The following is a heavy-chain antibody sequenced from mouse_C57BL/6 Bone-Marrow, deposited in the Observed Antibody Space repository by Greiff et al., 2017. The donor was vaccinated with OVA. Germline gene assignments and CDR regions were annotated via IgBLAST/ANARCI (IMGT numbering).Heavy chain of an antibody. CDR1: GYTFTSYW. CDR3: ARRDYYGPWYFDV. D-gene: IGHD1-2*01. CDR2: IDPSDSYT. Sequence: VQLQQPGAELVMPGASVKLSCKASGYTFTSYWMHWVKQRPGQGLEWIGEIDPSDSYTNYNHKFKGKSTLTVDKSSSTAYMQLSSLTSEDSAVYYCARRDYYGPWYFDVWGTGTTVTVSS. J-gene: IGHJ1*03. V-gene: IGHV1-69*01.